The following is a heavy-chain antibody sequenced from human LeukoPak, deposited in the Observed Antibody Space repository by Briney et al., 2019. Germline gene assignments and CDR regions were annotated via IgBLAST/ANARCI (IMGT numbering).Heavy chain of an antibody. J-gene: IGHJ3*02. CDR3: ARDVPYYYESSGYYSLGFDI. Sequence: GGSLRLSCAASGFTFSNYSMNWVRQAPGKGLEWDSSISSSSSYIYYADSVKGRFTISRDNAKNSLYLQMNSLRAEDTAVYYCARDVPYYYESSGYYSLGFDIWGQGTMVTVSS. CDR1: GFTFSNYS. V-gene: IGHV3-21*01. CDR2: ISSSSSYI. D-gene: IGHD3-22*01.